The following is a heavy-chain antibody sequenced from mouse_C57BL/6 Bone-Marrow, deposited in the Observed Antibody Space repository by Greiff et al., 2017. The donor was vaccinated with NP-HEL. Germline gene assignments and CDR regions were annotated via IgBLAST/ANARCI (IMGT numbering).Heavy chain of an antibody. CDR2: INPGSGGT. CDR1: GYAFTNYL. CDR3: ARVARRELYAMDY. Sequence: VQLQQSGAELVRPGTSVKVSCKASGYAFTNYLIEWVKQRPGQGLEWIGVINPGSGGTNYNEKFKGKATLTADKSSSTAYMQLSSLTSEDSAVYFCARVARRELYAMDYWGQGTSVTVSS. V-gene: IGHV1-54*01. J-gene: IGHJ4*01. D-gene: IGHD1-1*01.